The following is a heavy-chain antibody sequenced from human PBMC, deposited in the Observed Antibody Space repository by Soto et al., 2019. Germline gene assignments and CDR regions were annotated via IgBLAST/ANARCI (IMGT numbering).Heavy chain of an antibody. CDR1: GGSISSGGYY. CDR3: AGGPPGDYYGMDV. J-gene: IGHJ6*02. CDR2: IYYSGST. Sequence: SETLSLTCTVSGGSISSGGYYWSWIRQHPGKGLEWIGYIYYSGSTYYNPSLKSRVTISVDTSKNQFSLKLSSVTAADTAVYYCAGGPPGDYYGMDVWCQGTTVTVSS. V-gene: IGHV4-31*03. D-gene: IGHD3-16*01.